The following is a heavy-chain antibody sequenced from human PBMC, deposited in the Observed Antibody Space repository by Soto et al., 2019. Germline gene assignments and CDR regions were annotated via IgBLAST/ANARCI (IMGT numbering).Heavy chain of an antibody. D-gene: IGHD2-15*01. V-gene: IGHV1-69*13. CDR3: ARRGAYCSGGSCYRHYYYYGMDV. Sequence: SVKVSCKASGGTFSSYAISWVRQAPGQGLEWMGGIIPIFGTANYAQKCQGRVTITADESTSTAYMELSSLRSEDTAVYYCARRGAYCSGGSCYRHYYYYGMDVWGQGTTVTVSS. CDR1: GGTFSSYA. J-gene: IGHJ6*02. CDR2: IIPIFGTA.